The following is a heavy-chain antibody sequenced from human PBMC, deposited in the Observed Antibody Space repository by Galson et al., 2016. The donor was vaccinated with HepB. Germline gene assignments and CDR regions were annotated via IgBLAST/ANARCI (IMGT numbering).Heavy chain of an antibody. J-gene: IGHJ1*01. CDR3: AARGDYSFWSGYYSDF. V-gene: IGHV4-39*01. CDR1: GGSFSGSTFY. Sequence: ETLSLTRTVSGGSFSGSTFYWGWIRQPPGKGLEWIGSIFYEGKTYYNPSLKSRVTISVDPSKKQFSLELTSVTAADTAVYYCAARGDYSFWSGYYSDFWGQGTLVTVSS. D-gene: IGHD3-3*01. CDR2: IFYEGKT.